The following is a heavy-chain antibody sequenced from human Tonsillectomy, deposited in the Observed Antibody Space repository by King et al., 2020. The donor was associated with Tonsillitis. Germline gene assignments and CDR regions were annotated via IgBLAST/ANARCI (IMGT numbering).Heavy chain of an antibody. CDR3: TTIIRDW. D-gene: IGHD3/OR15-3a*01. J-gene: IGHJ4*02. CDR2: IKRKTDGGTT. CDR1: GFTFNNAW. Sequence: VQLVESGGGLVKPGGSLRLSCAASGFTFNNAWMSWVRQAPGKGLEWVGRIKRKTDGGTTDYAAPVKGRFTISRDDSKNTLYLQMNSLKTEVTAMYYCTTIIRDWGAQGTLVTVSS. V-gene: IGHV3-15*01.